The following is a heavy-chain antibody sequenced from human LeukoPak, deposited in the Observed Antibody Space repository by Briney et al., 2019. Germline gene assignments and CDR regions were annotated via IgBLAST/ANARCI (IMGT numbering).Heavy chain of an antibody. CDR2: IWYDGSNK. CDR3: ARDWYLVDDDAFDI. V-gene: IGHV3-33*08. D-gene: IGHD2-15*01. Sequence: GGSLPVSCAASGFTFSNYGMHWVRQAPGKGLEGVAVIWYDGSNKYYADSVKGRFTISRDNSKNTLFLQMNSLRTEDTAVYYCARDWYLVDDDAFDIWGQGT. J-gene: IGHJ3*02. CDR1: GFTFSNYG.